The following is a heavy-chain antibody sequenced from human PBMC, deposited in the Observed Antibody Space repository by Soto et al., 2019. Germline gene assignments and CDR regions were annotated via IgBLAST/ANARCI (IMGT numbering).Heavy chain of an antibody. CDR1: GGTFSSYA. CDR2: IIPIFGTA. D-gene: IGHD3-22*01. J-gene: IGHJ1*01. V-gene: IGHV1-69*13. Sequence: GASVKVSCKASGGTFSSYAISWVRQAPGQGLEWMGGIIPIFGTANYAQKFQGRVTITADESTSTAYMELSSLRSEDTAVYYCARDPYYYDSSGFHPASHYEYFQHWGQGTLVTVSS. CDR3: ARDPYYYDSSGFHPASHYEYFQH.